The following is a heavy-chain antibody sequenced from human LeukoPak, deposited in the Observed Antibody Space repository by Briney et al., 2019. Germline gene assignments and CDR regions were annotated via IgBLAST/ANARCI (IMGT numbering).Heavy chain of an antibody. J-gene: IGHJ4*02. V-gene: IGHV4-59*08. Sequence: SETLSLTCTVSGGSISSYYWSWIRQPPGKGLEWIGYIYYSGSTNYNPSLKSRVTISVDTSKNQFSLKLSSVTAADTAVYYCAPYVWGSYRSYYFDYWGQGTLVTVSS. CDR2: IYYSGST. D-gene: IGHD3-16*02. CDR1: GGSISSYY. CDR3: APYVWGSYRSYYFDY.